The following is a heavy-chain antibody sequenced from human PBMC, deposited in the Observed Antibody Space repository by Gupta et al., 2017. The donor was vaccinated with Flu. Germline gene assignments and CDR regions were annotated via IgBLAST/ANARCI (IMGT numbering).Heavy chain of an antibody. J-gene: IGHJ5*02. CDR1: GFTFSGSA. CDR2: IRSKANSYAT. D-gene: IGHD4-17*01. CDR3: TRTTTYGDLNH. Sequence: EVQLVESGGGLVQPGGSLKLSCAASGFTFSGSAMHWVRQASGKGLEWVGRIRSKANSYATAYAASVKGRVTISRDDSKNTAYMQMHRMKTEDTAVYYCTRTTTYGDLNHWGHGTLVTVSS. V-gene: IGHV3-73*02.